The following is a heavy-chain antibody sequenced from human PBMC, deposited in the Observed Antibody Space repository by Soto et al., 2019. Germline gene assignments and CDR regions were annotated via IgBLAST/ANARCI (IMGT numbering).Heavy chain of an antibody. D-gene: IGHD6-19*01. J-gene: IGHJ3*02. CDR2: IWYDGSNK. CDR1: GFTFSSYG. Sequence: QVQLVESGGGVVQPGRSLRLSCAASGFTFSSYGMHWVRQAPGKGLEWVAVIWYDGSNKYYADSVKGRFTISRDNSKNTLYMQMNSLRAEDTAVYYCARDHQSSGWDQDAFDIWGQGTMVTGSS. CDR3: ARDHQSSGWDQDAFDI. V-gene: IGHV3-33*01.